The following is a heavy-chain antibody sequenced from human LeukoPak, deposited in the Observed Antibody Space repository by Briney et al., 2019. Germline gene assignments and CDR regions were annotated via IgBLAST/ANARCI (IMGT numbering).Heavy chain of an antibody. V-gene: IGHV4-39*01. CDR3: ARPAAAGTGWYFDL. J-gene: IGHJ2*01. CDR1: GGSISSSSYY. Sequence: SETLSLTCTVSGGSISSSSYYWGWIRQPPGKGLEWIGSIYYSGSTYYNPSLKSRVTISVDTSKNQFSLKLSSVTAADTAVYYCARPAAAGTGWYFDLWGRGTLVTVSS. D-gene: IGHD6-13*01. CDR2: IYYSGST.